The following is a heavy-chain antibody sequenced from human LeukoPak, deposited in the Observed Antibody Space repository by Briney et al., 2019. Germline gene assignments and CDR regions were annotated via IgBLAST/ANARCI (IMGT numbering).Heavy chain of an antibody. CDR2: INHSGST. D-gene: IGHD5-18*01. CDR1: GGSFSGYY. CDR3: ARQVTFGYAFAYYFDY. J-gene: IGHJ4*02. Sequence: PSETLSLTCAVYGGSFSGYYWSWIRQPPGKGLEWIGEINHSGSTNYNPPLKSRVTMSVDTSKNQFSLKLSSVTAADTAVYYCARQVTFGYAFAYYFDYWGQGSLVTVSS. V-gene: IGHV4-34*01.